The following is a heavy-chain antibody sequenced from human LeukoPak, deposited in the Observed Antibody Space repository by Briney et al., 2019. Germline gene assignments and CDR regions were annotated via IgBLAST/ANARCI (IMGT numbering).Heavy chain of an antibody. Sequence: ASMKVSCKASGGTFSGYAISWVRQAPGQGLEWMGRIIPIFGTANYAQKFQGRVTITTDESTSTAYMELSSLRSEDTAVYYCARAARHDAFDIWGQGTMVTVSS. J-gene: IGHJ3*02. V-gene: IGHV1-69*05. CDR1: GGTFSGYA. CDR2: IIPIFGTA. D-gene: IGHD6-6*01. CDR3: ARAARHDAFDI.